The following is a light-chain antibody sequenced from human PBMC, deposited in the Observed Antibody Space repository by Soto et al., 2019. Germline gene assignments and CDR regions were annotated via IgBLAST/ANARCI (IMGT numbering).Light chain of an antibody. Sequence: QSVLTQPASVSGSPGQSITIPCTGTSSDVGGYNYVSWYQQHPGKAPKLMIYDVSNRPSGVSNRFSGSKSGNTASLTISGFQAEDEADYYCSSYTSSSTQVFGTGTKVTVL. V-gene: IGLV2-14*01. CDR3: SSYTSSSTQV. CDR1: SSDVGGYNY. CDR2: DVS. J-gene: IGLJ1*01.